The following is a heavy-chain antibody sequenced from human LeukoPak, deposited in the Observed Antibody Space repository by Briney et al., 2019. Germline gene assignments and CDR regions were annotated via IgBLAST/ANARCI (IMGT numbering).Heavy chain of an antibody. J-gene: IGHJ5*02. D-gene: IGHD4-17*01. CDR3: ARDTYYGDYVGPYNWFDP. CDR2: IYSGGST. Sequence: GGSLRLSCAASGFTVSSNYMSWVRQAPGKGLEWVSVIYSGGSTYYADSVKGRFTISRDNSKNTLYLQMNSLRAEDTAVYYCARDTYYGDYVGPYNWFDPWGQGTLVTVSS. V-gene: IGHV3-53*01. CDR1: GFTVSSNY.